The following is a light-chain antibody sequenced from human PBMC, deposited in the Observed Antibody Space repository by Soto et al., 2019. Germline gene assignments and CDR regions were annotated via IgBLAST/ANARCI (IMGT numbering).Light chain of an antibody. J-gene: IGLJ2*01. CDR1: SSDVGNYDY. V-gene: IGLV2-11*01. Sequence: QSALTQPRSVSGSPGQSVTIACTGTSSDVGNYDYVSWYQHHPGKAPKLMIYDVSNRPSGVPDRFAGSKSGNTASLTISGLQADDKADYYCCSYAGSSAVFGGGTKLTVL. CDR3: CSYAGSSAV. CDR2: DVS.